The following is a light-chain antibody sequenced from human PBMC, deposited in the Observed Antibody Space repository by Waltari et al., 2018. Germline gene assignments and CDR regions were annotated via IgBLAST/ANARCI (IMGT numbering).Light chain of an antibody. CDR1: SRDVGGYGQ. V-gene: IGLV2-14*01. CDR3: SSFTYTTTLV. CDR2: EVS. J-gene: IGLJ3*02. Sequence: QSALTQPASVSGSLGQSITISCTGTSRDVGGYGQVSWYQQHPGKAPELIIYEVSKRPSGVSARFSGSKSGNTAYLTISGLQADDEADFYCSSFTYTTTLVFGGGTKLTVL.